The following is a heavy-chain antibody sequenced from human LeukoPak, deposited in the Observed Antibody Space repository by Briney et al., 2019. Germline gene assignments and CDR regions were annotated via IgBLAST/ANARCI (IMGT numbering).Heavy chain of an antibody. D-gene: IGHD5-12*01. J-gene: IGHJ4*02. CDR3: ARSGYGDFDY. Sequence: GGSLRLSCAASGFTFSTQPMNWVRQAPGKGLEWVSFISSSSTYIYYADSVKGRFTISRDNAKNSLYLQMNSLRVDDTAVYYCARSGYGDFDYWGQGARVTVSS. V-gene: IGHV3-21*04. CDR1: GFTFSTQP. CDR2: ISSSSTYI.